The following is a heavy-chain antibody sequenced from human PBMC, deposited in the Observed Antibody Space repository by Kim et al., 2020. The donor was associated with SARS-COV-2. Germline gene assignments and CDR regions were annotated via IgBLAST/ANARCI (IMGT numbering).Heavy chain of an antibody. CDR1: GYTFTSYY. J-gene: IGHJ4*02. Sequence: ASVKVSCKASGYTFTSYYMHWVRQAPGQGLEWMGIINPSGGSTSYAQKFQGRVTMTRDTSTSTVYMELSSLRSEDTAVYYCARDISAYYYDSSGYGANDYWGQGTLVTVSS. CDR3: ARDISAYYYDSSGYGANDY. V-gene: IGHV1-46*01. CDR2: INPSGGST. D-gene: IGHD3-22*01.